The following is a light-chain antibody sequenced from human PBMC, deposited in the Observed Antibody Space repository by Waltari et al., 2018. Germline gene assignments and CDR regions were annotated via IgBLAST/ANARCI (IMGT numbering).Light chain of an antibody. Sequence: DIQMTQSPSTLSASVGDRVTITCRASQSVKNNLAWYQHKPGKAPKCLFHKASRLESGVPSRFSGSGFGTEFAFTISSLQPDDFATYYCQEYDSLPVTFGGGTKVEIK. J-gene: IGKJ4*01. CDR3: QEYDSLPVT. CDR2: KAS. V-gene: IGKV1-5*03. CDR1: QSVKNN.